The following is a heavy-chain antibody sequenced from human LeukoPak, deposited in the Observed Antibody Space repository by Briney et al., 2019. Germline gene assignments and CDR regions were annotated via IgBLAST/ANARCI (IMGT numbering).Heavy chain of an antibody. CDR2: IIPILGIA. V-gene: IGHV1-69*04. CDR1: GGTFSSYA. D-gene: IGHD3-9*01. CDR3: EKAAYDILTGLPDDY. Sequence: SVKVSCKASGGTFSSYAISWVRQAPGQGLEWMGRIIPILGIANYAQKFQGRVTITADKSTSTAYMELSSLRSEDTALYYCEKAAYDILTGLPDDYWGQGTLVTVSS. J-gene: IGHJ4*02.